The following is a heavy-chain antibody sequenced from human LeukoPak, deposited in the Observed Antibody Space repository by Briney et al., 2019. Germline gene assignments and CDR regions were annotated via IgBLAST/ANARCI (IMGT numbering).Heavy chain of an antibody. CDR3: AKEMAAAVPFDY. V-gene: IGHV3-66*01. Sequence: GGSLRLSCAASGFTVSSNYMSWIRQAPGKGLEWVSVIYSGGSTYYADSVKGRFTISRDNSKNTLYLQMNSLRAEDTAVYYCAKEMAAAVPFDYWGQGTLVTVSS. CDR1: GFTVSSNY. J-gene: IGHJ4*02. D-gene: IGHD6-13*01. CDR2: IYSGGST.